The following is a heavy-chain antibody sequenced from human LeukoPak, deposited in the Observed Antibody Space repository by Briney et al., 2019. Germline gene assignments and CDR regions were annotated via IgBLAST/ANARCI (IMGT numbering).Heavy chain of an antibody. Sequence: GGSLRLSCAAPGFTFSSYAMSWVRQAPGKGLEWVSAISGSGGSTYYVDSVKGRFTISRDNSKNTLYLQMNSLRAEDTAVYYCAKGGIVVVVAARDAFDIWGQGTMVTVSS. CDR1: GFTFSSYA. CDR2: ISGSGGST. D-gene: IGHD2-15*01. J-gene: IGHJ3*02. V-gene: IGHV3-23*01. CDR3: AKGGIVVVVAARDAFDI.